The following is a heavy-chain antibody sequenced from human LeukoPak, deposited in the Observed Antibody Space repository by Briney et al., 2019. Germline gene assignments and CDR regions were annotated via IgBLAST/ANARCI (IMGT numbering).Heavy chain of an antibody. CDR3: ARDLGDAFDI. D-gene: IGHD7-27*01. CDR1: GFTFSSFW. J-gene: IGHJ3*02. Sequence: PGGSLRLSCAASGFTFSSFWMSWVRQAPGKGLEWVAKIIQDGSEKYYVDSVKGRFTISRDNAKNTLYLQMNSLRAEDTAVYYCARDLGDAFDIWGQGTMVTVAS. CDR2: IIQDGSEK. V-gene: IGHV3-7*01.